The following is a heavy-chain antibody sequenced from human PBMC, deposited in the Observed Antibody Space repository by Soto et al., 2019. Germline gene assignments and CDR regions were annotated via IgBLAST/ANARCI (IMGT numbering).Heavy chain of an antibody. J-gene: IGHJ4*02. CDR1: GGSVSSGNHY. V-gene: IGHV4-61*01. CDR2: IHYSGST. Sequence: SETLSLTCTVSGGSVSSGNHYWSWIRQPPGKGLEWIGYIHYSGSTIYDPSLNSRVTMSIDKSKNQFSLKLSSVTAADTAVYYCARINWDSSNWYYFDYWGQGTLVTVS. D-gene: IGHD6-13*01. CDR3: ARINWDSSNWYYFDY.